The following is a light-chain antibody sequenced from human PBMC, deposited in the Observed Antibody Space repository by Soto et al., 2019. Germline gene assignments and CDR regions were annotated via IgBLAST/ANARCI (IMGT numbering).Light chain of an antibody. Sequence: QSALTQHPSVYGSPGQSVTISCTGTSTDFVSYNRVSWYQQPPGTAPKLIIYEASNRPSWVPDRFSGSKSGNTASLTISGLHAADEADYYCTLYTSENTYVFGTGTKVTVL. CDR3: TLYTSENTYV. V-gene: IGLV2-18*01. CDR2: EAS. J-gene: IGLJ1*01. CDR1: STDFVSYNR.